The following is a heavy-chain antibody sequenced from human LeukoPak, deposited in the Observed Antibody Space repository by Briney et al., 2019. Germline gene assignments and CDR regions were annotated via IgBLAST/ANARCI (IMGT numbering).Heavy chain of an antibody. CDR2: ISAYTGNT. CDR1: GYTFTSYG. J-gene: IGHJ4*02. Sequence: GASVKVSCKASGYTFTSYGISWVRQAPGQGLEWMGWISAYTGNTNYAQNLQGRVTMTTDTSTGTAYMELRSLRSDDTAVYYCARSGVGYFYDSTGYYPLDYWGQGTLVTVSS. D-gene: IGHD3-22*01. V-gene: IGHV1-18*01. CDR3: ARSGVGYFYDSTGYYPLDY.